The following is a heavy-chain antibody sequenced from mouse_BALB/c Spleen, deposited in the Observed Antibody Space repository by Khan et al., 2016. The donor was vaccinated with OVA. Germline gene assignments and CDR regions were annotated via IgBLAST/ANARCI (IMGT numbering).Heavy chain of an antibody. Sequence: VQLKESGPGLVKPSQSLSLTCTVTGYSITSEYAWNWIRHFPGNKLEWMGYINYSGNTRYNPSLKSRIPITRDTSKNQFFLQLNSVTTEDTATYYCTRKDYYDYDPFPYWGQGTLVTVSA. CDR2: INYSGNT. CDR3: TRKDYYDYDPFPY. V-gene: IGHV3-2*02. CDR1: GYSITSEYA. J-gene: IGHJ3*01. D-gene: IGHD2-4*01.